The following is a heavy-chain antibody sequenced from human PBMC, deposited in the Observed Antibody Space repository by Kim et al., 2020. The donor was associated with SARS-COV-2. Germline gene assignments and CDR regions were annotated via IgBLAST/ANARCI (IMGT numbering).Heavy chain of an antibody. CDR1: GFTFSSYG. V-gene: IGHV3-30*18. CDR2: ISYDGSNK. D-gene: IGHD3-3*01. CDR3: AKDLDTIFGVGLFDY. Sequence: GGSLRLSCAASGFTFSSYGMHWVRQAPGKGLEWVAVISYDGSNKYYADSVKGRFTISRDNSKNTLYLQMNSLRAEDTAVYYCAKDLDTIFGVGLFDYWGQGTLVTVSS. J-gene: IGHJ4*02.